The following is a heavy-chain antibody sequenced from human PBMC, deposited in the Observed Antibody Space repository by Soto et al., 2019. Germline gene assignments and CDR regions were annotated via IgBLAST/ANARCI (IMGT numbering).Heavy chain of an antibody. Sequence: PGGSLRLSCAASGFTFTRYSMNWVRQAPGKGLEWVSSISSTTNYIYYGDSMKGRFTISRDNAKKSLYLEMNSLRAEDTAVYYCAKRYGSGSHHYYYGMDVWGQASTVIVS. CDR2: ISSTTNYI. D-gene: IGHD3-10*01. CDR3: AKRYGSGSHHYYYGMDV. CDR1: GFTFTRYS. V-gene: IGHV3-21*01. J-gene: IGHJ6*02.